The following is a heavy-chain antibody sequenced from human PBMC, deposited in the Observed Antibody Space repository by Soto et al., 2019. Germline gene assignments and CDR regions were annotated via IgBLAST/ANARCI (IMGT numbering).Heavy chain of an antibody. Sequence: QVQLQESGPGLVKPSETLSLTCSVSGASISTSYWNWVRQPAGKGLEWIGHIYFSGDTNYNPSLKSRVTMSLDTSKTQFSLKLSSVTAADTAVYYGARDSTVLEGAMDVWGQGTTVTVSS. CDR2: IYFSGDT. CDR3: ARDSTVLEGAMDV. CDR1: GASISTSY. D-gene: IGHD2-2*01. V-gene: IGHV4-4*07. J-gene: IGHJ6*01.